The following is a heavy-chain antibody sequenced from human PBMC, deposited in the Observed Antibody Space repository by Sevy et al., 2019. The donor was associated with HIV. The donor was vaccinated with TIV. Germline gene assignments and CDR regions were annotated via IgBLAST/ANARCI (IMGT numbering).Heavy chain of an antibody. D-gene: IGHD3-22*01. Sequence: GGSLRLSCKGSGYIFTNYWIGWVRQMPGKGLEWMGIIFPTDFDTRYSTSFQGQITVSVDNSISTAYLQWSSLKASDTAMYYCARRNYYDRSGLFDYWGQGTLVTVSS. CDR3: ARRNYYDRSGLFDY. V-gene: IGHV5-51*01. J-gene: IGHJ4*02. CDR1: GYIFTNYW. CDR2: IFPTDFDT.